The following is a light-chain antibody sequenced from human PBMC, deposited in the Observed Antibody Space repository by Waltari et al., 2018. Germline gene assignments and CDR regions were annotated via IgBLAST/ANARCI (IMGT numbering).Light chain of an antibody. Sequence: EIVLTQSPATLSLSPGDTATLSCRASQSVTTYLAWYQQKPGQAPRLLIYDASNRATGIPARFSASGSGTDFTLTISSLEPEDFVVYYCQQRSNWPITFGQGTRLEIK. V-gene: IGKV3-11*01. CDR3: QQRSNWPIT. CDR2: DAS. CDR1: QSVTTY. J-gene: IGKJ5*01.